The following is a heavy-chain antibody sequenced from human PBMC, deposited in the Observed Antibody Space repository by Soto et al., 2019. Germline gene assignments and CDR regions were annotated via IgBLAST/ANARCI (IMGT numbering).Heavy chain of an antibody. J-gene: IGHJ4*02. CDR2: ISGSGGST. Sequence: HPGGSLRLSCAASGFTFSSYAMSWVRQAPGKGLEWVSAISGSGGSTYYADSVKGRFTISRDNSKNTLYLQMNSLRAEDTAVYYCAKVPIVATIYYSWALFDYWGQGTLVTVSS. V-gene: IGHV3-23*01. D-gene: IGHD5-12*01. CDR3: AKVPIVATIYYSWALFDY. CDR1: GFTFSSYA.